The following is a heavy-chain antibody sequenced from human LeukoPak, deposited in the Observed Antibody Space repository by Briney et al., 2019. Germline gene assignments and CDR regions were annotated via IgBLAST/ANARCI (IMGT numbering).Heavy chain of an antibody. V-gene: IGHV1-2*02. CDR2: INPNSGGT. CDR1: GYTFTGYY. Sequence: ASVTVSCKASGYTFTGYYMHWVRQAPGQGLEWMGWINPNSGGTNYAQKFQGRVTMTRDTSISTAYMELSRLRSDDTAVYYCARDGSLAVVEAFDIWGQGTMVTVSS. CDR3: ARDGSLAVVEAFDI. D-gene: IGHD2-15*01. J-gene: IGHJ3*02.